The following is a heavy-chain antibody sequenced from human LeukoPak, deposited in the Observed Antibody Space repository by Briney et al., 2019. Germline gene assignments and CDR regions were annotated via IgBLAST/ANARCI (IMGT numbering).Heavy chain of an antibody. CDR3: ARVAIGGSPGGRFDP. D-gene: IGHD3-16*01. CDR2: INPNSGGT. V-gene: IGHV1-2*02. CDR1: GYTFTGYY. J-gene: IGHJ5*02. Sequence: ASVKVSCKASGYTFTGYYMHWVRQAPGQGLEWMGWINPNSGGTNYAQKFQGRVTMTRDTSISTAYMELSRLRSDDTAVYYCARVAIGGSPGGRFDPWGQGTLVTVSS.